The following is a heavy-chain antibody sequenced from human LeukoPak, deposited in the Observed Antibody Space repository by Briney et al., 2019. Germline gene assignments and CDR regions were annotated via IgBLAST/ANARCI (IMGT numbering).Heavy chain of an antibody. J-gene: IGHJ4*02. CDR1: GGSFSGYY. V-gene: IGHV4-34*01. Sequence: PSETLSLTCAVYGGSFSGYYWSWIRQPPGKGLEWIGEINHSGSTNYNPSLKSRVTISVDTSKNQFSLKLSSVTAADTAVYYCARGRPAAGGQGYYYDSSGYQMTFDYWGQGTLVTVSS. CDR2: INHSGST. D-gene: IGHD3-22*01. CDR3: ARGRPAAGGQGYYYDSSGYQMTFDY.